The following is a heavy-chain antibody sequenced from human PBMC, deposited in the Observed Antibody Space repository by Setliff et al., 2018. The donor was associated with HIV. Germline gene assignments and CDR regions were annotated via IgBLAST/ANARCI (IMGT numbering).Heavy chain of an antibody. CDR2: IIPMYGVA. V-gene: IGHV1-69*05. D-gene: IGHD3-22*01. Sequence: SVKVSCKASGGTFSSYAISWVRQAPGQGPEWMGGIIPMYGVANYAQKFQGRVTITTDESTSTAYMELSSLRSEDTAVYYCARDYSPTFYYYDSSGTFDYWGQGTLVTVSS. J-gene: IGHJ4*02. CDR3: ARDYSPTFYYYDSSGTFDY. CDR1: GGTFSSYA.